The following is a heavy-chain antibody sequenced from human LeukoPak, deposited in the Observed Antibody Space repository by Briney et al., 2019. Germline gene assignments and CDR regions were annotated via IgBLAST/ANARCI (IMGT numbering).Heavy chain of an antibody. D-gene: IGHD6-13*01. V-gene: IGHV1-2*02. J-gene: IGHJ4*02. CDR3: ARVYNIADHFDY. CDR1: GYTFTGYY. Sequence: ASVKVSCKASGYTFTGYYMHWVRQAPGQGLEWMGWINPNSGGTNYAQKFQGRVTMTGDTSISTAYMELSRLRSDDTAVYYCARVYNIADHFDYWGQGTLVTVSS. CDR2: INPNSGGT.